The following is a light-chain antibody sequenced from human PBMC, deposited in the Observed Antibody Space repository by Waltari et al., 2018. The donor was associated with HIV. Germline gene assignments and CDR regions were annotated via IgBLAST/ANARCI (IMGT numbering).Light chain of an antibody. CDR1: SSSIGSNT. CDR3: AAWDDSLNGFWV. J-gene: IGLJ3*02. CDR2: SNN. Sequence: QSVLTQPPSASGTPGQRVTISCSGSSSSIGSNTVNWFQQLPGTAPKLLIYSNNQRPSGVPDRFSCSKSGTSASLAISGLQSEDEADYYCAAWDDSLNGFWVFGGGTKLTVL. V-gene: IGLV1-44*01.